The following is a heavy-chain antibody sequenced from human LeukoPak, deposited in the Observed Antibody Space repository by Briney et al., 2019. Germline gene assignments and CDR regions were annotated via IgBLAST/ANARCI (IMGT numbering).Heavy chain of an antibody. CDR1: GYTFTGYY. V-gene: IGHV1-2*02. D-gene: IGHD6-13*01. CDR2: INPNSGGT. J-gene: IGHJ4*02. Sequence: GASVKVSCKASGYTFTGYYMHWVRQAPGQGLEWMGWINPNSGGTNYAQKFQGRVTMTRDTSISTAYMELSRLRSDDTAVYYCARGSPLVSAEHFDYWGQGTLVTVSS. CDR3: ARGSPLVSAEHFDY.